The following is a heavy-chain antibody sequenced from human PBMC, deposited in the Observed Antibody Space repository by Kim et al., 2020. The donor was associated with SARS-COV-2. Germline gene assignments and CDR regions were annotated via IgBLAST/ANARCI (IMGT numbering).Heavy chain of an antibody. CDR3: ASLWFGELEGADGLDV. J-gene: IGHJ6*02. V-gene: IGHV3-64*01. Sequence: GGSLRLSCAASGFTFGIYAMHWVRQAPGKGLEYVSAISSNGGSTFYANSVKGRFTISRDNSKNTLYLQMGSLRAEDMAVYYCASLWFGELEGADGLDVWGQETTVTVSS. CDR1: GFTFGIYA. D-gene: IGHD3-10*01. CDR2: ISSNGGST.